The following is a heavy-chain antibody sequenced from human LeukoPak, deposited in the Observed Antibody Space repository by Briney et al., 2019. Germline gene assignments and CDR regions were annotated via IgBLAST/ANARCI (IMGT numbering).Heavy chain of an antibody. CDR1: GFTFSSYW. CDR2: ISSSSSSI. J-gene: IGHJ4*02. V-gene: IGHV3-48*01. Sequence: GGSLRLSCAASGFTFSSYWMNWVRQAPGKGLEWVSYISSSSSSIYYADSVKGRFTISRDNAENSLFLQLDSLRVEDTAVYYCARELMVRGVTDYWGQGTLVTVSS. D-gene: IGHD3-10*01. CDR3: ARELMVRGVTDY.